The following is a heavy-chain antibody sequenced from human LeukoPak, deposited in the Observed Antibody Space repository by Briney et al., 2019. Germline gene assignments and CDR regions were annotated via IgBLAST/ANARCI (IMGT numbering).Heavy chain of an antibody. V-gene: IGHV4-59*01. Sequence: SETLSLTCTVSGGSISSYYWSWIRQPPGKGLEWIGYIYYSGSTNYTPSLKSRVTISVDTSKNQFSLKLSSVTAADTAVYYCASTYYYDSSGYYYYYYYMDVWGKGTTVTVSS. D-gene: IGHD3-22*01. J-gene: IGHJ6*03. CDR1: GGSISSYY. CDR3: ASTYYYDSSGYYYYYYYMDV. CDR2: IYYSGST.